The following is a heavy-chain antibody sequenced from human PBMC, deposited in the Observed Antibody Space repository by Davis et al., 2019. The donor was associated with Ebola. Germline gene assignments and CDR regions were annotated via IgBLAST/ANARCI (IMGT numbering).Heavy chain of an antibody. V-gene: IGHV1-2*02. CDR2: ISAYNGNT. CDR3: AGLTGTADY. CDR1: GYTFTSYD. D-gene: IGHD1-7*01. Sequence: ASVKVSCKASGYTFTSYDINWVRQAPGQGLEWMGWISAYNGNTNYAQKFQGRVTMTRDTSISTAYMELSRLRSDDTAVYYCAGLTGTADYWGQGTLVTVSS. J-gene: IGHJ4*02.